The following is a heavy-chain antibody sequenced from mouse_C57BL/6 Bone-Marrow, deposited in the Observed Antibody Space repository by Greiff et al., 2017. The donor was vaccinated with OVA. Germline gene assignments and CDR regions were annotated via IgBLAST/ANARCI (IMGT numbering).Heavy chain of an antibody. CDR2: IDPSDSYT. J-gene: IGHJ3*01. V-gene: IGHV1-50*01. CDR1: GYTFTSYW. Sequence: QVQLQQSGAELVKPGASVKLSCKASGYTFTSYWMQWVKQRPGQGLEWIGEIDPSDSYTNYNQKFKGKATLTLDTSSSTAYMQLSSLTSEDSAVYYCASAVFAYWGQGTLVTVSA. CDR3: ASAVFAY.